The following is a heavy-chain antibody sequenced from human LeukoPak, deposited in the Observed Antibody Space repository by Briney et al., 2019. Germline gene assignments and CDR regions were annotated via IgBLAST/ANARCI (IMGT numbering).Heavy chain of an antibody. CDR3: ARGDSVAGTSDFDY. CDR1: GYTFTGYY. Sequence: ASVKVSCKASGYTFTGYYMHWVRQAPGQGLEWMRWINPNSGGTNYAQKFQGRVTMTRDTSISTAYMELSRLRSDDTAVYYCARGDSVAGTSDFDYWGQGTLVTVSS. V-gene: IGHV1-2*02. D-gene: IGHD6-19*01. J-gene: IGHJ4*02. CDR2: INPNSGGT.